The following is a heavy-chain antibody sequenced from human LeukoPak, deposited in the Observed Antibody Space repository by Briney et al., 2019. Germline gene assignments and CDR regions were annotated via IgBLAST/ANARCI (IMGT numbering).Heavy chain of an antibody. Sequence: ASVKVSCKASGYTFTTYDINWVRQAPGQGLEWMGWVNPNSGSTGYAQKFQGRVTMTRNTSISTAYMELSSLRSEDTAVYYCARVQWLAPQYYFDYWGQGTLVTVSS. CDR1: GYTFTTYD. CDR2: VNPNSGST. J-gene: IGHJ4*02. D-gene: IGHD6-19*01. V-gene: IGHV1-8*02. CDR3: ARVQWLAPQYYFDY.